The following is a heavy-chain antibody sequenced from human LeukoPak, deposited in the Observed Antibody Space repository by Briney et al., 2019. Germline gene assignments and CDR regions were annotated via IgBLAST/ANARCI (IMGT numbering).Heavy chain of an antibody. CDR3: ARDSELWFDY. Sequence: GGSLRLSCAASGFTFSSYWMSWVRQAPGKGLEWVANIKQDGSEKYYVDSVKGRFTISRDNAKNSLYMQMNSRRAEDTSVYYGARDSELWFDYWGQGTLVTVSS. CDR1: GFTFSSYW. D-gene: IGHD5-18*01. J-gene: IGHJ4*02. CDR2: IKQDGSEK. V-gene: IGHV3-7*01.